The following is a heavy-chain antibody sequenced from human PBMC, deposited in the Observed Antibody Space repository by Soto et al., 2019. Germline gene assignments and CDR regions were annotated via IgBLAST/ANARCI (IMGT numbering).Heavy chain of an antibody. CDR2: IYWDDDK. Sequence: QITLNESGPTQVKPRQTLTLTCTFSGFSLTTSGVGVGWIRQSPGKAPEWLALIYWDDDKRYSPSLKSRLTITKDTSKNQVVLTMADLDPVDTATYYCAYRVLRTVFGLVTTTAIYFDFWGQGTPVAVSS. CDR3: AYRVLRTVFGLVTTTAIYFDF. V-gene: IGHV2-5*02. D-gene: IGHD3-3*01. J-gene: IGHJ4*02. CDR1: GFSLTTSGVG.